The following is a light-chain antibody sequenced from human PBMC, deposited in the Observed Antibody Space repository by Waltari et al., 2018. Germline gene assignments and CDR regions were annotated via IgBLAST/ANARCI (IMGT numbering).Light chain of an antibody. CDR3: SSYTTGSAPGD. CDR2: EDS. V-gene: IGLV2-14*01. Sequence: QSALTQPASVSGSPGQSITISCSGTDSDVGAYDFVSWYQQHPGKAPHLIIYEDSHRPSAISNRFAASNAGNTASLSISGRQAEDDADYYFSSYTTGSAPGDFGTETRVTVL. CDR1: DSDVGAYDF. J-gene: IGLJ1*01.